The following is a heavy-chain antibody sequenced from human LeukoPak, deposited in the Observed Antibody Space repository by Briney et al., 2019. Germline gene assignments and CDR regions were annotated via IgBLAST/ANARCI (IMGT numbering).Heavy chain of an antibody. CDR1: GYTFTGYY. V-gene: IGHV1-2*02. J-gene: IGHJ4*02. CDR2: INPNSGGT. Sequence: ASVKVSCKASGYTFTGYYMHWVRQAPGQGLEWMGWINPNSGGTNYAQKFQGRVTMTTDTSTSTAYMELRSLRSDDTAVYYCARDKLGAAAGTIEYWGQGTLVTVSS. CDR3: ARDKLGAAAGTIEY. D-gene: IGHD6-13*01.